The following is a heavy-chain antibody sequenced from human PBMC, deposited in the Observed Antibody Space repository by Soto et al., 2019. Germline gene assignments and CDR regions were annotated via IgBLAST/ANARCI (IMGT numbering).Heavy chain of an antibody. J-gene: IGHJ6*02. CDR1: GGTFSSYT. V-gene: IGHV1-69*02. CDR3: ARGGHGSGSYYEYNYDGMDV. Sequence: QVQLVQSGAEVKKPGSSVKVSCKASGGTFSSYTISWVRQAPGQGLEWMGRIIPILDIANYAQKFQGRVTITADKSTSTAYMELSSLRSEDTAVYYCARGGHGSGSYYEYNYDGMDVWGQGTTVTVSS. D-gene: IGHD3-10*01. CDR2: IIPILDIA.